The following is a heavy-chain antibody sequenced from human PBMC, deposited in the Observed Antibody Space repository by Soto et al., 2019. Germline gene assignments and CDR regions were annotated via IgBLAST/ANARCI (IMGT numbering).Heavy chain of an antibody. Sequence: QVQLVQSGAEVKEPGASVKVSCRTSGYTFTDHYINWVRQAPGQGPEYMGWIHPNSGDTKYTQRFPGRVTMTRDTSISTAYMELRRLTSDDTAVYYCARDLSRQSWKWFEPWGQGTLVTVSS. D-gene: IGHD1-1*01. CDR2: IHPNSGDT. V-gene: IGHV1-2*02. CDR3: ARDLSRQSWKWFEP. CDR1: GYTFTDHY. J-gene: IGHJ5*02.